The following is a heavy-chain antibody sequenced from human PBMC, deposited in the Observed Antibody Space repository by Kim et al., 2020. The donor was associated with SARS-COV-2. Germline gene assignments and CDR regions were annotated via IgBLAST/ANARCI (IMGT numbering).Heavy chain of an antibody. CDR2: ISYDGSNK. CDR3: SRDPVGRVAAAVLDY. D-gene: IGHD6-13*01. V-gene: IGHV3-33*05. Sequence: GGSLRLSCAASGFTFSSYGMHWVRQAPGKGLEWVAVISYDGSNKYYADSVKGRFTISRDNSKNTLYLQMNSLRAEDTAVYYCSRDPVGRVAAAVLDYWG. CDR1: GFTFSSYG. J-gene: IGHJ4*01.